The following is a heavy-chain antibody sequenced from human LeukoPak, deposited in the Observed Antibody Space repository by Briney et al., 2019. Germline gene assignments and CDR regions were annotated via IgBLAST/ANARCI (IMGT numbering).Heavy chain of an antibody. CDR2: ISAYNGNT. D-gene: IGHD2-2*01. V-gene: IGHV1-18*01. CDR3: ARIVVVPAAYGGIAARPADY. J-gene: IGHJ4*02. CDR1: GHTFTSYG. Sequence: GASVKVSCKASGHTFTSYGISWVRQAPGQGLEWMGWISAYNGNTNYAQKLQGRVTMTTDTSTSTAYMELRSLRSDDTAVYYCARIVVVPAAYGGIAARPADYWGQGTLVTVSS.